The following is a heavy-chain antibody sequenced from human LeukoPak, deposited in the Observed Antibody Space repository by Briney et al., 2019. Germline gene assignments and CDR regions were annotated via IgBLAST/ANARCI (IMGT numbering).Heavy chain of an antibody. Sequence: SETLSLTCAVSGGSISSSNWWNWVRQPPGKGLEWIGYIYYSGSTNYNPSLKSRVTISVDTSKNQFSLKLSSVTAADTAVYYCARALASGYYFDYWGQGTLVTVSS. CDR2: IYYSGST. V-gene: IGHV4-4*02. J-gene: IGHJ4*02. CDR1: GGSISSSNW. CDR3: ARALASGYYFDY. D-gene: IGHD3-22*01.